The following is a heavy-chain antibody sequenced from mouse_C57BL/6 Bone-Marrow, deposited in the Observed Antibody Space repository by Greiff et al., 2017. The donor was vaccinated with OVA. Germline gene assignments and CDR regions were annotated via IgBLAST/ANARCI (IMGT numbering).Heavy chain of an antibody. Sequence: EVKLMESEGGLVQPGSSMKLSCTASGFTFSDYYMAWVRQVPEKGLEWVANINYDGSSTYYLDSLKSRFIISRDNAKNILYLQMSSLKSEDPATYYCARGSGTEYYFDYWGQGTTLTVSS. V-gene: IGHV5-16*01. CDR3: ARGSGTEYYFDY. CDR2: INYDGSST. D-gene: IGHD3-1*01. J-gene: IGHJ2*01. CDR1: GFTFSDYY.